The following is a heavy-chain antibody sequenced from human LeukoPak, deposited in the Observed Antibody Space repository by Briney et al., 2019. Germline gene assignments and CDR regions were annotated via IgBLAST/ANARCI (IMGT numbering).Heavy chain of an antibody. V-gene: IGHV4-39*01. J-gene: IGHJ4*02. D-gene: IGHD1-26*01. Sequence: SETLSLTCTVSGGSISSSSYYWGWIRQPPGKGLEWIGSIYYSGSTYYNPSLKSRVTISVDTSKNQFSLKLSSVTAADTAVYYCARVGPPRSRRVGAFDYWGQGTLVTVSS. CDR1: GGSISSSSYY. CDR3: ARVGPPRSRRVGAFDY. CDR2: IYYSGST.